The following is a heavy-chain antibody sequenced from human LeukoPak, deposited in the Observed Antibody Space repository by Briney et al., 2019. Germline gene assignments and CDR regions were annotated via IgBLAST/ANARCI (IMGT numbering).Heavy chain of an antibody. CDR3: ARVSGLPSASFDY. D-gene: IGHD6-19*01. CDR2: ISSSGSTI. Sequence: GGSLRLSCAASGFTFSSYEMNWVRQAPGKGLEWVSYISSSGSTIYYADSVKGRFTISRDNAKNSLYLQMNSLRAEDTALYHCARVSGLPSASFDYWGQGTLVTVSS. CDR1: GFTFSSYE. V-gene: IGHV3-48*03. J-gene: IGHJ4*02.